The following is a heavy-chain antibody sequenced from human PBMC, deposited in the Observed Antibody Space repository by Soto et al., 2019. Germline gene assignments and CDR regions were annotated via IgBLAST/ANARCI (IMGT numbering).Heavy chain of an antibody. CDR3: AKSATVPAAIAY. Sequence: ASVKVSCKASGYTFTGYYMHWVRQAPGQGLEWMGWINPDSGGTNYAQKFQGWVTITRDTSASTAYMELSSLRSEDTAVYYCAKSATVPAAIAYWGQGTLVTVSS. CDR2: INPDSGGT. V-gene: IGHV1-2*04. J-gene: IGHJ4*02. CDR1: GYTFTGYY. D-gene: IGHD2-2*02.